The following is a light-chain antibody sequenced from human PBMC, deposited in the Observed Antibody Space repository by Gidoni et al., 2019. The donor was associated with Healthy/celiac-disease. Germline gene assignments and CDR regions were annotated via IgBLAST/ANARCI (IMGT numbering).Light chain of an antibody. V-gene: IGKV3-11*01. J-gene: IGKJ3*01. CDR2: DAS. CDR1: QSVSSY. CDR3: QQRSNWPT. Sequence: EIVLTQSPATLSLSPGERATLSCRASQSVSSYLAWYQQKPGQAPRLLIYDASNRATGIPARFSGSGSGTDFTLTISSLEPEDFAVYYCQQRSNWPTFGPXTKVDIK.